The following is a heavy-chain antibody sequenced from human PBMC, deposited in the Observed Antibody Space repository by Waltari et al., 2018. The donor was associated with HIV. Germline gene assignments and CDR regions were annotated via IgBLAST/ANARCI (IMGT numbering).Heavy chain of an antibody. J-gene: IGHJ5*02. CDR3: ARDFKGAVTIFGVVHNWFDP. Sequence: QVQLVQSGAEVRKTGASVKVSCKASGYTFTGSFFYWVGKAPGQGLEWMGWINPNSGGTNYAQKFQDRVTMTRDTSISTAYMELSRLRSDDTAVYYCARDFKGAVTIFGVVHNWFDPWGQGTLVTVSS. D-gene: IGHD3-3*01. CDR2: INPNSGGT. CDR1: GYTFTGSF. V-gene: IGHV1-2*02.